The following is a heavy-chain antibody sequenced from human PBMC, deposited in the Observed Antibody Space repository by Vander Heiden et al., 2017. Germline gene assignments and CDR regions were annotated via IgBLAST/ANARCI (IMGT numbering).Heavy chain of an antibody. D-gene: IGHD5-12*01. Sequence: QVQLQQWGAGLLKPSETLSLPCAVYSGSFSGYYWSWIRQPPGKGLEWIGEINHSGSTNYNPSLKSRVTISVDTSKNQFSLKLSSVTAADTAVYYCARSRRDGYNLFDYWGQGTLVTVSS. CDR3: ARSRRDGYNLFDY. V-gene: IGHV4-34*01. J-gene: IGHJ4*02. CDR2: INHSGST. CDR1: SGSFSGYY.